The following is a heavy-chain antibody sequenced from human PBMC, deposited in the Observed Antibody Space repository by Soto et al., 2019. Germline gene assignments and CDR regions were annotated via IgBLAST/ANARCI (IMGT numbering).Heavy chain of an antibody. V-gene: IGHV1-69*13. D-gene: IGHD3-3*01. CDR3: ARHYELTNAFDI. CDR2: IIPIFGTA. CDR1: GGTFSSYA. J-gene: IGHJ3*02. Sequence: WASVKVSCKASGGTFSSYAISWVRQAPGQGLEWMGGIIPIFGTANYAQKFQGRVTITADESTSTAYMELSSLRSEDTAVYYCARHYELTNAFDIWGQGTMVTVSS.